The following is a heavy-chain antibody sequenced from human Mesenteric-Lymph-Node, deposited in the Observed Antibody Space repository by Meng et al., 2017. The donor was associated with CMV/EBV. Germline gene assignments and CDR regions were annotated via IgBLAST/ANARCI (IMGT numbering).Heavy chain of an antibody. V-gene: IGHV1-2*02. CDR2: INPNSGGT. J-gene: IGHJ4*02. CDR3: AREAGTTFDS. D-gene: IGHD1-1*01. Sequence: ASVKVSCKASGYTLTSYDINWVRQATGQGLEWMGWINPNSGGTNYAQKFQGRVTMTRDTSISTAYMELSRLRSDDTAVYYCAREAGTTFDSWGQGTLVTVSS. CDR1: GYTLTSYD.